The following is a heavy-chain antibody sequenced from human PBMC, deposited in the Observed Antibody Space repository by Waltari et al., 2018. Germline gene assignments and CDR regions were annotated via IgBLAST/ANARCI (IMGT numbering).Heavy chain of an antibody. CDR1: GFTFNRYA. D-gene: IGHD6-19*01. CDR3: ARAPVAGSWYFDL. CDR2: ISGTGGIT. V-gene: IGHV3-23*01. J-gene: IGHJ2*01. Sequence: EVHLLESGGDLVQPGGSLRLSCAASGFTFNRYAMSWVRQAPGKGLEWVSTISGTGGITSYADSVEGRFTISRDNSKNTLYLQMNSLRAGDTAVYYCARAPVAGSWYFDLWGRGTLVTVSS.